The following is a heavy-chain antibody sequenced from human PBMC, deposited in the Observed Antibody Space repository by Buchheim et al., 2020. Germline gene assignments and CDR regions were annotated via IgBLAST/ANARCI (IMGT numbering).Heavy chain of an antibody. Sequence: EFQLLDSGGDLVQPGRSLRLSCVASGFPFGNTDMSWVRQAPGKGLEWVSTISSQSDTKDYADSVRGRFTISRANSKNTVNCQLNSLRVEDTAVYYCVKNSGWFNTWGPGTL. CDR3: VKNSGWFNT. D-gene: IGHD1-26*01. CDR2: ISSQSDTK. V-gene: IGHV3-23*01. CDR1: GFPFGNTD. J-gene: IGHJ5*02.